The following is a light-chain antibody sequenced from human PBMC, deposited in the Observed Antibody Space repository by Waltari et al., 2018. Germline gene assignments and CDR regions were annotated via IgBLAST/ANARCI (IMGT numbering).Light chain of an antibody. V-gene: IGLV4-69*01. CDR1: RGHSSYA. CDR2: VSSAGSH. CDR3: QTWDTGTHVV. J-gene: IGLJ2*01. Sequence: QVVLTPSPSASASLGASVKPTCTLSRGHSSYAIAWHQQQPEKGPRYLMKVSSAGSHQKGDGIPDRFSGSSSGTERYLTISSVQSEDEADYYCQTWDTGTHVVFGGGTKLTVL.